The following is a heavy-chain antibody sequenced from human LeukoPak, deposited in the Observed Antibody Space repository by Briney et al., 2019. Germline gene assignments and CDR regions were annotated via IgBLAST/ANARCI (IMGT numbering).Heavy chain of an antibody. CDR3: ARTIGWQYSSSSVWFDP. CDR2: IYSGGST. CDR1: GFTVSSNY. V-gene: IGHV3-53*01. J-gene: IGHJ5*02. Sequence: GGSLRLSCAASGFTVSSNYMSWVRQAPGKGLEWVSVIYSGGSTYYADSVKGRFTISRGNSKNTLYLQMNSLRAEDTAVYYCARTIGWQYSSSSVWFDPWGQGTLVTVSS. D-gene: IGHD6-6*01.